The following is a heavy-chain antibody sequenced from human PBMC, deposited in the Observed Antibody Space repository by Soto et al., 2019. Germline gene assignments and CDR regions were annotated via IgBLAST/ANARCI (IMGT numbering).Heavy chain of an antibody. CDR1: GGSFSGYY. J-gene: IGHJ6*02. CDR2: INHSGST. Sequence: SSETLSLTCAVYGGSFSGYYWSWIRQHPGKGLEWIGEINHSGSTNYNPSLKSRVTISVDTSKNQFSLKLSSVTAADTAVYYCASRLGGFRYCSSTSCPRGNYGMDVWGQGTTVTVSS. CDR3: ASRLGGFRYCSSTSCPRGNYGMDV. D-gene: IGHD2-2*01. V-gene: IGHV4-34*01.